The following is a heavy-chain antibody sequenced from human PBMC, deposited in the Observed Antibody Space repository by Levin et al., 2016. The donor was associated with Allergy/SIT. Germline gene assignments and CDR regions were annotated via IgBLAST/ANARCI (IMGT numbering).Heavy chain of an antibody. CDR3: TSAYDTVYYYYYGMDV. J-gene: IGHJ6*02. Sequence: WIRQPPGKGLEWVGFIRSKAYGGTTEYAASVKGRFTISRDDSKSIAYLQMNSLKTEDTAVYYCTSAYDTVYYYYYGMDVWGQGTTVTVSS. V-gene: IGHV3-49*02. D-gene: IGHD3-22*01. CDR2: IRSKAYGGTT.